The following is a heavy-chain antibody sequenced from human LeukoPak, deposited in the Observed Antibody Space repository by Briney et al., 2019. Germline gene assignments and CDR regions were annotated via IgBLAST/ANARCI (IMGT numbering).Heavy chain of an antibody. V-gene: IGHV4-34*01. CDR2: INDSGST. D-gene: IGHD5-18*01. CDR3: ARGALDTKTRFDY. J-gene: IGHJ4*02. CDR1: GGSFSGDY. Sequence: SETLSLTCAVYGGSFSGDYLGWIRQPPGKGLEYIGEINDSGSTSYNPSLKSRVTISVDASKNQFSLRLSSLTAADTAVYYCARGALDTKTRFDYWGQGTLVTVSS.